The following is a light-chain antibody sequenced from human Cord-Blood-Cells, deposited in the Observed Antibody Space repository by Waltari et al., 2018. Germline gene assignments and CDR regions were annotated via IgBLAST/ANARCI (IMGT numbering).Light chain of an antibody. CDR3: CSYAGSSTYV. CDR1: SRDVGSYNL. CDR2: EVS. V-gene: IGLV2-23*02. J-gene: IGLJ1*01. Sequence: QSALTQPASVSGSPGPSTPISCPGTSRDVGSYNLVSWYQQHPGKAPKLMIYEVSKRPSGVSNRFSGSKSGNTASLTISGLQAEDEADYYCCSYAGSSTYVFGTGTKVTVL.